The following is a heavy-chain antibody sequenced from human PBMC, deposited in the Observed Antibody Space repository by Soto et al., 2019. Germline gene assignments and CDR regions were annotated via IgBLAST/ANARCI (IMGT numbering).Heavy chain of an antibody. Sequence: QITLKESAPTLVMPTQTLTLTCSFSGFSLTTTAVGVGWIRQPPGKALEWLALIYWNDNEHYSPSLRSRLSITKDTSKNQVVLRMTDMDPVDTATCYCAHALFYADYDSYFDLWGRGTLVTVSS. V-gene: IGHV2-5*01. CDR2: IYWNDNE. J-gene: IGHJ2*01. D-gene: IGHD4-17*01. CDR3: AHALFYADYDSYFDL. CDR1: GFSLTTTAVG.